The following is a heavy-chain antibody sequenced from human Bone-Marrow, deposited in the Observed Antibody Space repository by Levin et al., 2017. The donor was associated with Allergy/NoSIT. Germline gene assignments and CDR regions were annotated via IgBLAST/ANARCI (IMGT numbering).Heavy chain of an antibody. J-gene: IGHJ4*02. Sequence: GESLKISCAASGFTFSDYYMSWIRQAPGKGLEWVSYISSSSSYTNYADSVKGRFTISRDNAKNSLYLQMNSLRAEDTAVYYCARVKYDILTGYLDYWGQGTLVTVSS. CDR1: GFTFSDYY. CDR2: ISSSSSYT. D-gene: IGHD3-9*01. CDR3: ARVKYDILTGYLDY. V-gene: IGHV3-11*06.